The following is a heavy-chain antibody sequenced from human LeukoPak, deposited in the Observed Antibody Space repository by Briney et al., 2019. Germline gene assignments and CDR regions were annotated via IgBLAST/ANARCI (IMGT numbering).Heavy chain of an antibody. CDR2: IKEDGSEK. Sequence: VGSLRLSCAASGFTFSNFWMSWVRQAPGTELEGLANIKEDGSEKDYVDSGKGRLTIPRDNASHCLYLQMSSLRAEDTALYYCASLKEWLLLGGFDYWGQGALVTVSS. D-gene: IGHD3-22*01. CDR3: ASLKEWLLLGGFDY. V-gene: IGHV3-7*01. CDR1: GFTFSNFW. J-gene: IGHJ4*02.